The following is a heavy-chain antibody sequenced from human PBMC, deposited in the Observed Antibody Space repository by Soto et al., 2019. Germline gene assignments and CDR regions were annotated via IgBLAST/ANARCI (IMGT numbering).Heavy chain of an antibody. CDR1: GYTFTSYD. V-gene: IGHV1-8*01. Sequence: ASVKVSCKASGYTFTSYDINWVRQATGQGLEWMGWMNPNSGNTGYAQKFQGRVTMTRNTSISTAYMELSSLRSEDTAVYYCARYCSGGSCYLHHGGFDYWGQGTLVTVSS. D-gene: IGHD2-15*01. J-gene: IGHJ4*02. CDR2: MNPNSGNT. CDR3: ARYCSGGSCYLHHGGFDY.